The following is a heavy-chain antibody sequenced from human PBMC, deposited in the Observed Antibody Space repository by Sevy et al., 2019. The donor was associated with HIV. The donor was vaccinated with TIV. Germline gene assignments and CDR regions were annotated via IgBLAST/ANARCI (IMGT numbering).Heavy chain of an antibody. J-gene: IGHJ4*02. Sequence: GGSLRLSCAASGFTFSSYSMNWVRQAPGKGLEWVSSISSSSSYIYYADSVKGRFTISRDNAKNSLYLQMNSLRAEDTAVYYCARDRGADSSGYYYSDFDYWGQGTLVTLSS. D-gene: IGHD3-22*01. V-gene: IGHV3-21*01. CDR2: ISSSSSYI. CDR3: ARDRGADSSGYYYSDFDY. CDR1: GFTFSSYS.